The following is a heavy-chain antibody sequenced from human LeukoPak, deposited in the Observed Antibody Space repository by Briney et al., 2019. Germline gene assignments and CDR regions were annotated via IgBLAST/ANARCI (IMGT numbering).Heavy chain of an antibody. CDR3: AREEYGFWSGYYTGAFDY. Sequence: PSETLSLTCTVSGGSISSYYWSWIRQPAGKGLEWIGRIYTSGSTNYNPSLKSRVTMSVDTSKNQFSLKLSSVTAADTAVYYCAREEYGFWSGYYTGAFDYWGQGTLVTVSS. CDR1: GGSISSYY. V-gene: IGHV4-4*07. D-gene: IGHD3-3*01. J-gene: IGHJ4*02. CDR2: IYTSGST.